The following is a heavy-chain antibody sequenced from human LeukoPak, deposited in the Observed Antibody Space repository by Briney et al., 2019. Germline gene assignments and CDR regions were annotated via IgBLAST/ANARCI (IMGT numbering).Heavy chain of an antibody. V-gene: IGHV4-4*07. CDR1: GGSISSYY. D-gene: IGHD2-2*02. CDR2: IYTSGST. J-gene: IGHJ6*03. Sequence: SETLSLTCTVSGGSISSYYWSWIRQPAGKGLEWIGRIYTSGSTNYNPSLKSRVTMSVDTSKNQFSLKLTSLTAADTAVYYCARHLSSTSYPFYYYLDVWGKGTTVTVSS. CDR3: ARHLSSTSYPFYYYLDV.